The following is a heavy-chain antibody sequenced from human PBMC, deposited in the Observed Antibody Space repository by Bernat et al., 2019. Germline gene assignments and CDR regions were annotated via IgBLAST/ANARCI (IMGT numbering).Heavy chain of an antibody. J-gene: IGHJ6*02. D-gene: IGHD6-19*01. CDR1: GFTFSSYS. V-gene: IGHV3-21*01. CDR2: ISSSSSYI. Sequence: EVQLVESGGGLVKPGGSLRLSCAASGFTFSSYSMNWVRQAPGKGLEWVSSISSSSSYIYSADSVKGRFTISRDNAKNSLYLQMNSLRAEDTAVYYCARDFSGADYYYYGMDVWGQGTTVTVSS. CDR3: ARDFSGADYYYYGMDV.